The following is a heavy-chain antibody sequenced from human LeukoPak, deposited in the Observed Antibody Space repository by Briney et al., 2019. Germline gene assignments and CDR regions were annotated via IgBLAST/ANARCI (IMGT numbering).Heavy chain of an antibody. CDR1: GGFISGSSYY. J-gene: IGHJ5*02. Sequence: ETLSLTCTVSGGFISGSSYYWGWIRQPPGKGLEWVANIKQDGSEKYYVDSVKGRFTISRDNAKNSLYLQMNSLRAEDTAVYYCARGMEPWGQGTLVTVSS. CDR3: ARGMEP. CDR2: IKQDGSEK. V-gene: IGHV3-7*03. D-gene: IGHD1-1*01.